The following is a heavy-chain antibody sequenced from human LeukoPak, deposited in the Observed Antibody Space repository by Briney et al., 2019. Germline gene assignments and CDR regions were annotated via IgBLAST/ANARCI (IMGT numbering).Heavy chain of an antibody. D-gene: IGHD3-16*01. CDR1: GFTVSRNY. Sequence: GGSLRLSCAASGFTVSRNYMSWVRQAPGKGLEWVSVIYNDGSGGSTYYADSVKGRFTISRDNSKNTLYLQMSSLRAEDTAVYYCYVHHYYYYMDVWGKGTTVTVSS. J-gene: IGHJ6*03. CDR2: IYNDGSGGST. V-gene: IGHV3-53*01. CDR3: YVHHYYYYMDV.